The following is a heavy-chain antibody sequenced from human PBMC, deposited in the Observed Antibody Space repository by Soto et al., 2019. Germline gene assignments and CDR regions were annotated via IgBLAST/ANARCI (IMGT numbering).Heavy chain of an antibody. CDR2: IRYTGGP. V-gene: IGHV4-59*08. D-gene: IGHD4-17*01. Sequence: TLSLTCTVSGGSISGYYWSWIRQPPGEGLEWIGNIRYTGGPKYNPSLRSRVTISVDTSKSQFSLKLSSLTAADTAVYYCAKASDYGDFYYFDYWGQGTLVTVS. CDR1: GGSISGYY. J-gene: IGHJ4*02. CDR3: AKASDYGDFYYFDY.